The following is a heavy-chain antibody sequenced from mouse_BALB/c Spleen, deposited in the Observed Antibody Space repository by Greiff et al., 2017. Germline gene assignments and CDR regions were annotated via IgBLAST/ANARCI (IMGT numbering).Heavy chain of an antibody. CDR3: ARGLRRTGFDY. Sequence: EVKLMESGGGLVKPGGSLKLSCAASGFTFSSYAMSWVRQSPEKRLEWVAEISSGGSYTYYPDTVTGRFTISRDNAKNTLYLEMSSLRSEDTAMYYCARGLRRTGFDYWGQGTTLTVSS. D-gene: IGHD2-4*01. J-gene: IGHJ2*01. CDR2: ISSGGSYT. CDR1: GFTFSSYA. V-gene: IGHV5-9-4*01.